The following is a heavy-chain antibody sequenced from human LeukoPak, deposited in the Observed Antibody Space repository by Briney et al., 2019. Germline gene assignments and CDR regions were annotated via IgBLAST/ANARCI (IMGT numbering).Heavy chain of an antibody. Sequence: GASVKVSCKASGYTFTSYGISWVRQAPGQGLEWMGWISAYNGNTNYAQKLQGRVTMTTDTSTSTAYMELRSLRSDDTAVYYCAKAHVSGWLTVSNFDYWGQGTLVTVSS. V-gene: IGHV1-18*04. J-gene: IGHJ4*02. CDR3: AKAHVSGWLTVSNFDY. CDR2: ISAYNGNT. CDR1: GYTFTSYG. D-gene: IGHD6-19*01.